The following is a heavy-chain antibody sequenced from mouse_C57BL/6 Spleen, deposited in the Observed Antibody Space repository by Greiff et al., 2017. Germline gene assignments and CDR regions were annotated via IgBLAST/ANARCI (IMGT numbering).Heavy chain of an antibody. CDR3: ARHPSSSSFDY. CDR1: GFAFSSYT. D-gene: IGHD1-3*01. V-gene: IGHV5-9*01. CDR2: ISGGGGNT. J-gene: IGHJ2*01. Sequence: EVHLVESGGGLVKPGGSLKLSCAASGFAFSSYTMSWVRQTPEKRLEWVATISGGGGNTYYPDSVKGRFTISRDNAKNTLYLQMSSLRSEDTALYYCARHPSSSSFDYWGQGTTLTVSS.